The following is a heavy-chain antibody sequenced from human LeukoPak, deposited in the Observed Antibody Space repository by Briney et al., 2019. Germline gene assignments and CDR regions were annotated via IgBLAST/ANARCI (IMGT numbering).Heavy chain of an antibody. CDR3: ARVRPYTDEDY. V-gene: IGHV1-2*02. Sequence: GASVKVSCKASGYTFTGYYMHWVRQAPGQGLEWMGWINPSSGGTNYAQKFQGRVTMTRDTSISTAYMELSRLRSDDTAVYYCARVRPYTDEDYWGQGTLVTVSS. CDR2: INPSSGGT. J-gene: IGHJ4*02. CDR1: GYTFTGYY.